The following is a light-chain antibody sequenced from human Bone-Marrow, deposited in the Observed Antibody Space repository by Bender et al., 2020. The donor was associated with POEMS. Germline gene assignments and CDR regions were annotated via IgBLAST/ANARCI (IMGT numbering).Light chain of an antibody. CDR3: SSYTNSGAYV. J-gene: IGLJ1*01. CDR2: DVS. V-gene: IGLV2-14*02. Sequence: QSALTQPASVSGSPGQSITISCTGTSSDIGNFNLVSWYQHHPDTAPKLMIYDVSNRPSGISNRFSGSKSGNTASLTISGLQAEDEADYYCSSYTNSGAYVFGTGTKVTFL. CDR1: SSDIGNFNL.